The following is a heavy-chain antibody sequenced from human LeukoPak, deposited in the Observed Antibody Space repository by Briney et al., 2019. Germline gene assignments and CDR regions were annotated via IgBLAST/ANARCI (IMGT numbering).Heavy chain of an antibody. CDR3: ARDEDSSGYYYDS. J-gene: IGHJ5*02. CDR1: GFTFSSYW. CDR2: IKQDGSEK. V-gene: IGHV3-7*01. Sequence: GGSLRLSCAASGFTFSSYWMSWVRQAPGKGLEWVANIKQDGSEKYYVDSVKGRLTISRDNAKNSLYLQMNSLRAEDTAVYYCARDEDSSGYYYDSWGQGTLVTVSS. D-gene: IGHD3-22*01.